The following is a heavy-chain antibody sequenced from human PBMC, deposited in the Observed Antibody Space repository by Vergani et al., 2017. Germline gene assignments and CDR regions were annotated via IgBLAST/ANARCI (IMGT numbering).Heavy chain of an antibody. D-gene: IGHD2-2*01. Sequence: QMQLVQSGPEVKTPGTSVKVSCKASGFTFTSSAMQWVRQARGQRLEWIGWIVVGSGNTNYAQKFQERVTITRDMSTSTAYMELSSLRSEDTAVYYCARGGCSSTSCLNWYFDLWGRGTLVTVSS. CDR1: GFTFTSSA. CDR2: IVVGSGNT. J-gene: IGHJ2*01. V-gene: IGHV1-58*02. CDR3: ARGGCSSTSCLNWYFDL.